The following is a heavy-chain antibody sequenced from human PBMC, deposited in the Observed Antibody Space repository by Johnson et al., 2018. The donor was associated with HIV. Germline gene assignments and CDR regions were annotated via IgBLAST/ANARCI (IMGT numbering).Heavy chain of an antibody. CDR2: IGTAGDT. D-gene: IGHD6-6*01. CDR1: GFTFSSYD. V-gene: IGHV3-13*01. J-gene: IGHJ3*01. CDR3: ARSRARPRRFDAVDL. Sequence: VQLVESGGGLVQPGGSLRLSCAASGFTFSSYDMHWVRQATGKGLEWVSAIGTAGDTYYPGSVKGRFTISRDSAKNYLFLQANILKAGDTAVYYCARSRARPRRFDAVDLWGQGTRVTVSS.